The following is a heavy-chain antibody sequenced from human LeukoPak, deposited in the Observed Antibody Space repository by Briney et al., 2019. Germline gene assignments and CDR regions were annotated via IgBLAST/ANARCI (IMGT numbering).Heavy chain of an antibody. CDR2: ISGSGGST. V-gene: IGHV3-23*01. Sequence: GGSLRLSCAASGFTFSSYAMSWVRQAPGKGLEWVSAISGSGGSTYYADSVKGRFTISRDNSKNTLYLQMNGLRAEDTAVYYCARTPASYDFWSGYYTGSDYFDYWGQGTLVTVSS. D-gene: IGHD3-3*01. CDR1: GFTFSSYA. J-gene: IGHJ4*02. CDR3: ARTPASYDFWSGYYTGSDYFDY.